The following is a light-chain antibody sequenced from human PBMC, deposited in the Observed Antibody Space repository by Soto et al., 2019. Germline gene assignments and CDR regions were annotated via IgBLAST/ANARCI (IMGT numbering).Light chain of an antibody. CDR2: DVS. Sequence: QPVLTPPGSGSGSPGQSVTISRTGTISDVGGYNYVSWYQQHPGKAPKLMIYDVSKRPSGVPDRFSGSKSGNTASLTISGLQAEDEADYYCCSYAGSYTFVFGTGTKVNVL. CDR1: ISDVGGYNY. CDR3: CSYAGSYTFV. J-gene: IGLJ1*01. V-gene: IGLV2-11*01.